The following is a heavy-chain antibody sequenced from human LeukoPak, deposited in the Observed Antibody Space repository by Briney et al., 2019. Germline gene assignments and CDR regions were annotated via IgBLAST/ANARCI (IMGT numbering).Heavy chain of an antibody. CDR1: GYTFTSYY. CDR2: INPSGGST. J-gene: IGHJ4*02. CDR3: ARNLGVIAARPGLGVGY. V-gene: IGHV1-46*01. Sequence: GASVKVSCKASGYTFTSYYMHWVRQAPGQGLEWMGIINPSGGSTSYAQKFQGRVTMTRDTSISTAYMELSRLRSDDTAVYYCARNLGVIAARPGLGVGYWGQGTLVTVSS. D-gene: IGHD6-6*01.